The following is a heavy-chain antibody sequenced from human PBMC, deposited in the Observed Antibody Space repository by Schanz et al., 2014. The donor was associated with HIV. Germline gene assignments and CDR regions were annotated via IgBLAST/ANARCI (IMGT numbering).Heavy chain of an antibody. CDR1: GFTFTDNY. D-gene: IGHD4-17*01. CDR2: ISVNGATR. Sequence: VQMLESGGGSVQPGGSLRLSCAASGFTFTDNYMSWIRQAPGKGLEWLSYISVNGATREYADSVKGRFTISRDNARTSLYLQMSRLGAEDTAVYYCARDLHDYGDARTDYWGQGILVTVSS. CDR3: ARDLHDYGDARTDY. J-gene: IGHJ4*02. V-gene: IGHV3-11*04.